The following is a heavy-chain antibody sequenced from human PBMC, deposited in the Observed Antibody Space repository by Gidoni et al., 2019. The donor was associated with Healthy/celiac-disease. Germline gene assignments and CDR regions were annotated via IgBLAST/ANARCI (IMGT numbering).Heavy chain of an antibody. CDR3: ARGLYSYVVRGYFDL. CDR2: INHSGST. CDR1: DGSFSGYY. V-gene: IGHV4-34*01. Sequence: QVQLQQWGAGLLKPSETLSLTGAVYDGSFSGYYWSWIRQPPGKGLEWIGEINHSGSTNYNPSLKIRVTISVDTSKNQFSLKLSSVTAADTAVYYCARGLYSYVVRGYFDLWGRGTLVTVSS. J-gene: IGHJ2*01. D-gene: IGHD5-18*01.